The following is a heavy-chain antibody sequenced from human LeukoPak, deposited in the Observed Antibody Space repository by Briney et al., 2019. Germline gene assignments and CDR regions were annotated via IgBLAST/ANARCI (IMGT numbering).Heavy chain of an antibody. CDR1: GFTFSRFN. Sequence: GGSLRLSCAASGFTFSRFNMHWVRQAPGKGLEWVALFSYDGSNTHYAENVQGRFTISRDNSKNTLSLQMNSLRAEDTAVYYCAKSYYYHSGSFDYWGQGTLVTVSS. J-gene: IGHJ4*02. D-gene: IGHD3-10*01. CDR2: FSYDGSNT. V-gene: IGHV3-30*18. CDR3: AKSYYYHSGSFDY.